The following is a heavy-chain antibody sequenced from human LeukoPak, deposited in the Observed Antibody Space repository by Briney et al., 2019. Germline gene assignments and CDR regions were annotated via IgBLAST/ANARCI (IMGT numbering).Heavy chain of an antibody. Sequence: PSQTLSLTCAVSGGSISSGGYSWSWIRQPPGKGLEWIGYIYHSGSTYYNPSLKSRVTISVDRSKNQFSLKLSSVTAADTAVYYCARGVLRYFDWFPLYFDYWGQGTLVTVSS. CDR1: GGSISSGGYS. D-gene: IGHD3-9*01. CDR2: IYHSGST. CDR3: ARGVLRYFDWFPLYFDY. J-gene: IGHJ4*02. V-gene: IGHV4-30-2*01.